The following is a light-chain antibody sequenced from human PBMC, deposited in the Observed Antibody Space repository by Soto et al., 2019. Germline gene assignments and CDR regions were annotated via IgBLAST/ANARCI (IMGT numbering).Light chain of an antibody. J-gene: IGLJ1*01. CDR3: CSYAGSPYG. V-gene: IGLV2-11*01. Sequence: QSAPTQPRSVSGSPGQSVTISCTGTSSDVGEYDYVSWYQQHPGKAPKLMIFDVSERPSGVPDRFSGSKTGNTASLTISGLQAEDEADYYCCSYAGSPYGFGTGTKLTVL. CDR1: SSDVGEYDY. CDR2: DVS.